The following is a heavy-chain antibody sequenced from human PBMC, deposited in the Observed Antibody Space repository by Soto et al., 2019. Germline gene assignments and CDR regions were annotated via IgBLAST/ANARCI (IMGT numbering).Heavy chain of an antibody. D-gene: IGHD3-22*01. J-gene: IGHJ5*02. CDR1: GFTFSSYA. CDR2: VSSGGSST. CDR3: VRDRTMMSCFDP. Sequence: EVQLLESGGGLVQPGGSLRLSCAASGFTFSSYAMSWVRQAPGKGLEWVSSVSSGGSSTFYSDSVKGRFTISRDNSKNTLYLQMNSMRAEDTAVYYCVRDRTMMSCFDPWGQGTLVTVSS. V-gene: IGHV3-23*01.